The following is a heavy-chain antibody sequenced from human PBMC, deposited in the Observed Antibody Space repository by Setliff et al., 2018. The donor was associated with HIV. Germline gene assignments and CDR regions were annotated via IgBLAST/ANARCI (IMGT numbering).Heavy chain of an antibody. Sequence: QTGGSLRLSCTASGFTFSDYEMNWVRQAPGKGLEWVSYISSSGNTVYYADSVKGRFAISRDNAKRSLYLQMNSLRGEDTALYYCARHENIVVIPIAMTNALDVWGRGTLVTVSS. CDR1: GFTFSDYE. CDR2: ISSSGNTV. CDR3: ARHENIVVIPIAMTNALDV. V-gene: IGHV3-48*03. D-gene: IGHD2-2*01. J-gene: IGHJ3*01.